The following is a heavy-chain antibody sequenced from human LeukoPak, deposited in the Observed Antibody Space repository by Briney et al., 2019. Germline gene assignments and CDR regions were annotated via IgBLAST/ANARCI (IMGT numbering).Heavy chain of an antibody. Sequence: ASVKVSCKASGYTFTGYYMHWVRQAPGQGLEWMGWINPNSGGTNYAQKFQGRVTMTRDTSISTAYMELSRLRSDDTAVYYCARVGSGSYYNLDFEFDYWGQGTPVTVSS. D-gene: IGHD3-10*01. CDR1: GYTFTGYY. CDR2: INPNSGGT. CDR3: ARVGSGSYYNLDFEFDY. J-gene: IGHJ4*02. V-gene: IGHV1-2*02.